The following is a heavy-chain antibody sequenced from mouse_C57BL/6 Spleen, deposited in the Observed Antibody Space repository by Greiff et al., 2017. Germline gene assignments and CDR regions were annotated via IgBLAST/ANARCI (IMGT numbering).Heavy chain of an antibody. CDR1: GYTFPSYW. J-gene: IGHJ4*01. CDR3: ARSGGLLLNYAMDY. CDR2: IDPSDSYT. Sequence: QVQLQQPGAELVMPGASVKLSCKASGYTFPSYWMHWVKQRPGPGLEWIGEIDPSDSYTNYNQKFKGKSTLTVDKSSSTAYMQLSSLTSEDSAVYYCARSGGLLLNYAMDYWGQGTSVTVSS. V-gene: IGHV1-69*01. D-gene: IGHD2-3*01.